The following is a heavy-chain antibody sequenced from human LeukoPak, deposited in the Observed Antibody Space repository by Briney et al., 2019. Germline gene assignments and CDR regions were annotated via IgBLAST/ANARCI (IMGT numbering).Heavy chain of an antibody. J-gene: IGHJ3*02. Sequence: GGSLRLSCAAYGFTLSSNWMHWVRHGPGKGLVWVSRINSDGSRTEYEDSVEGRFTISTDNAKNTLDLQMNNLKAEDTAVYYCARAGEGLQSYGFDMWGQGTKVSVST. V-gene: IGHV3-74*03. CDR1: GFTLSSNW. CDR2: INSDGSRT. D-gene: IGHD4-11*01. CDR3: ARAGEGLQSYGFDM.